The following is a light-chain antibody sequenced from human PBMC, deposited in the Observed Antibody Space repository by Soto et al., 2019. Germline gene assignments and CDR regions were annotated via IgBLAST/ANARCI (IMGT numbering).Light chain of an antibody. CDR3: MQALQSPPT. CDR1: QSLLESNGYSY. CDR2: MGS. Sequence: EIVMTQSPLSLPVTPGESASISCRSSQSLLESNGYSYLDWYLQKPGHSPQLLIYMGSNRSSGVPDRFSGSGSGTDFTLKISKVEAGDVGVYYCMQALQSPPTFGQGTKVDIK. V-gene: IGKV2-28*01. J-gene: IGKJ1*01.